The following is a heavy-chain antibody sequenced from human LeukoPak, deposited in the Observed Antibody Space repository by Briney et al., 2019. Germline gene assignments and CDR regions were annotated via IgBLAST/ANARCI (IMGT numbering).Heavy chain of an antibody. CDR1: GGSFSGYY. Sequence: PSETLSHTCAVYGGSFSGYYWSWIRQPPGKGLEWIGEINHSGSTNYNPSLKSRVTISVDTSKNQFSLKLSSVTAADTAVYYCAISRGKFRGMDVWGQGTTVTVSS. D-gene: IGHD2/OR15-2a*01. CDR3: AISRGKFRGMDV. J-gene: IGHJ6*02. V-gene: IGHV4-34*01. CDR2: INHSGST.